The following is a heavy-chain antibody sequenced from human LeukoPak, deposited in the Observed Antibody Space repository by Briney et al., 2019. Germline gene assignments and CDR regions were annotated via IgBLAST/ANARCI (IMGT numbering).Heavy chain of an antibody. CDR2: IKQDGSEK. V-gene: IGHV3-7*01. J-gene: IGHJ4*02. CDR1: GFTFSSYW. CDR3: ARDTGDIGSTALFDY. Sequence: GGSLRLSCAASGFTFSSYWMSWVRQAPGKWLEWVANIKQDGSEKYYVDSVKGRFTISRDNAKNSLYLQMNSLRAEDTAVYYCARDTGDIGSTALFDYWGQGTLVTVSS. D-gene: IGHD5-12*01.